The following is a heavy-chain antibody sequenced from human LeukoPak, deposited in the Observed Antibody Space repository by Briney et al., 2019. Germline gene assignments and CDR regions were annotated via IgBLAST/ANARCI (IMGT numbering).Heavy chain of an antibody. D-gene: IGHD4-17*01. V-gene: IGHV3-30-3*01. J-gene: IGHJ4*03. CDR1: GFTFSSYA. Sequence: GGSLRLSCAASGFTFSSYAMHWVRQAPGKGLEWVAVISYDGSNKYYADSVKGRFTISRDNSKNTLYLQMNSLRAEDTAVYYCAKDLRARHGYYFDYWGQGTMVTVSS. CDR2: ISYDGSNK. CDR3: AKDLRARHGYYFDY.